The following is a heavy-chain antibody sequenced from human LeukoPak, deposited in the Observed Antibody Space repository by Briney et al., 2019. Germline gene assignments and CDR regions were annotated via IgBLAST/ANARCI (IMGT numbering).Heavy chain of an antibody. CDR1: GGSISSGDYY. CDR2: MYYSGST. J-gene: IGHJ5*02. D-gene: IGHD3-9*01. Sequence: PSETLSLTCTVSGGSISSGDYYWSWIRQPPGKGLEGIAYMYYSGSTYYNPSPKSRVTMSADTSKNQLSLKLSSVTAADTAVSYCARNYDILRGRFDPWGQGTLVTVSS. V-gene: IGHV4-30-4*01. CDR3: ARNYDILRGRFDP.